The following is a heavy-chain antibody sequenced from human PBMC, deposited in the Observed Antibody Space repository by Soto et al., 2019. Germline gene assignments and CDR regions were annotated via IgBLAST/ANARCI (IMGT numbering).Heavy chain of an antibody. CDR1: GFTFSTYG. J-gene: IGHJ4*02. V-gene: IGHV3-33*01. D-gene: IGHD1-26*01. CDR3: AGAVGPFGS. Sequence: QVQLVESGGGVVQPGRSLRLSCAASGFTFSTYGMHWVRQAPGMGLEWVAVIWYDGSHKDYADSVKGRLTISRDNSKNTLYLQMTSLSVEDTAVYYCAGAVGPFGSWGQGTLVTVSS. CDR2: IWYDGSHK.